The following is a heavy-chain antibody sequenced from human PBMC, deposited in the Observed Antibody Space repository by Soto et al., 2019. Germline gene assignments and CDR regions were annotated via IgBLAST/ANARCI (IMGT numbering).Heavy chain of an antibody. CDR2: IYPGDSDT. CDR3: ARLWGYNWNYVSNGMDG. Sequence: GESLKISCKGSGYSFTSYWIGWVRQMPGKGLEWMGIIYPGDSDTRYSPSFQGQVTISADKSISTAYLQWSSLKASDTAMDYCARLWGYNWNYVSNGMDGCGQGTTVTVSS. D-gene: IGHD1-7*01. CDR1: GYSFTSYW. V-gene: IGHV5-51*01. J-gene: IGHJ6*02.